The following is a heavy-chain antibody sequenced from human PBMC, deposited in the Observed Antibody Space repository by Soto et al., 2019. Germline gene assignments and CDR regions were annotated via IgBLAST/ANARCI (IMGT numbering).Heavy chain of an antibody. CDR3: ATRPRLTTPDAFDI. CDR1: GGSISSYY. CDR2: IYYSGST. D-gene: IGHD4-17*01. V-gene: IGHV4-59*01. J-gene: IGHJ3*02. Sequence: PSETLSLTCTVSGGSISSYYWSWIRQPPGKGLEWIGYIYYSGSTNYNPSLKSRVTISVDTSKNQFSLKLSFVTAADTAVYYCATRPRLTTPDAFDIWGQGTMIT.